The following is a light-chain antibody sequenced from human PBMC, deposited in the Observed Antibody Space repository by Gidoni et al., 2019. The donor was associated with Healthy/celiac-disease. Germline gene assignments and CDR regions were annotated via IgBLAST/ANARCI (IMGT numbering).Light chain of an antibody. Sequence: QPALTQPRSVSGPPGQSVTISRTGTSSNVGGYNYVSWYQQHPGTAPKLMISEVNKLPSGVPDRFSGSKSGNTASLTISGIQAEDEADYYCASYAGSYTFRVFGGGTKVTVL. CDR3: ASYAGSYTFRV. CDR1: SSNVGGYNY. J-gene: IGLJ2*01. V-gene: IGLV2-11*01. CDR2: EVN.